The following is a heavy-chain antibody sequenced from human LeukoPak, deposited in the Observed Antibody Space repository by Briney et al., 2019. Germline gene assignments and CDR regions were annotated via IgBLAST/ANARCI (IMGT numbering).Heavy chain of an antibody. CDR2: INPNSGGT. D-gene: IGHD3-22*01. CDR1: GYTFTGYY. Sequence: GASVKVSCKASGYTFTGYYMHWVRQAPGQGLEWMGWINPNSGGTNYAQKFQGRVTMTRDTSISTAYMELSRLRSDDTAVYYCARIRSQTLYYYDSSGYSDNDAFDIRGQGTMVTVSS. J-gene: IGHJ3*02. CDR3: ARIRSQTLYYYDSSGYSDNDAFDI. V-gene: IGHV1-2*02.